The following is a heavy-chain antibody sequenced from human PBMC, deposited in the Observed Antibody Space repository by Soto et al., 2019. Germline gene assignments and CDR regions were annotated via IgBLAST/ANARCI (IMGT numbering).Heavy chain of an antibody. Sequence: SETLSLTCAVYGGSFSGYYWSWIRQPPGKGLEWIGEINHSGSTNYNPSLKSRVTISVDTSKNQFSLKLSSVTAADTAVYYCARGANWELPEFRFDPWGQGTLVTVSS. D-gene: IGHD1-26*01. CDR1: GGSFSGYY. CDR3: ARGANWELPEFRFDP. V-gene: IGHV4-34*01. CDR2: INHSGST. J-gene: IGHJ5*02.